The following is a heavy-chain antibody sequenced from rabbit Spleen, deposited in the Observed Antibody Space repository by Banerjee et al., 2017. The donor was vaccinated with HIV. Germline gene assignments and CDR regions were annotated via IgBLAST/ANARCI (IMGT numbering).Heavy chain of an antibody. V-gene: IGHV1S7*01. CDR1: GLDFSSYY. Sequence: QQLEESGGGLVKPGGTLTLTCKASGLDFSSYYMSWVRQAPGKGLEWIGIIYAGKGSTDYASWVNGRFTISSHNAQNTLYLQLSSLTAADTATYFCVRDQAGDADYGPYYLNLWGPGTLVTVS. CDR2: IYAGKGST. J-gene: IGHJ4*01. D-gene: IGHD2-1*01. CDR3: VRDQAGDADYGPYYLNL.